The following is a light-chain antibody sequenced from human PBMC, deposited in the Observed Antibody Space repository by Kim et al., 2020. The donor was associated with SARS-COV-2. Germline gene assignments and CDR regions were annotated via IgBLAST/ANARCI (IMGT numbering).Light chain of an antibody. Sequence: PGERATLACRASQSVSSYLAWYQQKPGQAPRLLIYDASNRATGIPARFSGSGSGTDFTLTISSLEPEDFAVYYCQQRSNWPPSLTFGGGTKVDIK. CDR1: QSVSSY. CDR2: DAS. V-gene: IGKV3-11*01. J-gene: IGKJ4*01. CDR3: QQRSNWPPSLT.